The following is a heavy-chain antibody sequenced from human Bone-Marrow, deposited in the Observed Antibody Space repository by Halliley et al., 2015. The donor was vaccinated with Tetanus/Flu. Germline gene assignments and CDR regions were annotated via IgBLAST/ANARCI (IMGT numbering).Heavy chain of an antibody. J-gene: IGHJ3*02. Sequence: VSYISVTITYIDYVDSVKGRFAISRDNAKNSLYLQMSSLRPEDTAVYYCARGADGFGEVAALDIWGQGTMVTVSS. CDR2: ISVTITYI. V-gene: IGHV3-11*06. D-gene: IGHD3-10*01. CDR3: ARGADGFGEVAALDI.